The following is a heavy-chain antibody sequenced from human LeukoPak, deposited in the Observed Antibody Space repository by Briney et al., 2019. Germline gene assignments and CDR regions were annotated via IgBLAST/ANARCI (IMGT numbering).Heavy chain of an antibody. CDR1: GGSISSYY. V-gene: IGHV4-59*08. CDR3: ARHRDGYNWDAFDI. D-gene: IGHD5-24*01. CDR2: IYYSGST. Sequence: PSETLSLTCTVSGGSISSYYWSWIRQPPGKGLEWIGYIYYSGSTNYNPSLKSRVTISVDTSKNQFSLKLSSVTAADTAVYYRARHRDGYNWDAFDIWGQGTMVTVSS. J-gene: IGHJ3*02.